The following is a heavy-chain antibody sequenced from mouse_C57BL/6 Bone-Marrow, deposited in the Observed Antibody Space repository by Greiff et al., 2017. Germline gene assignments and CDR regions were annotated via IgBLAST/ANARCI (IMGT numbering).Heavy chain of an antibody. CDR3: AREDKVYYSNYVWYFDV. V-gene: IGHV1-64*01. J-gene: IGHJ1*03. CDR1: GYTFTSYW. CDR2: IHPNSGST. D-gene: IGHD2-5*01. Sequence: QVQLKQPGAELVKPGASVKLSCKASGYTFTSYWMHWVKQRPGQGLEWIGMIHPNSGSTNYNEKFKSKATLTVDKSSSTAYMQLSSLTSEDSAVYYCAREDKVYYSNYVWYFDVWGTGTTVTVTS.